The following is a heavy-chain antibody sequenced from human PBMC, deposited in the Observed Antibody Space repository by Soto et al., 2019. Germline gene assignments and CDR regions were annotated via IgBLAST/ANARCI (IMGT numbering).Heavy chain of an antibody. J-gene: IGHJ6*02. V-gene: IGHV3-23*01. Sequence: LRLSCAASGFTFSSYAMSWVRQAPGKGLEWVSAISGSGGSTYYADSVKGRFTISRDNSKNTLYLQMNSLRAEDTAVYYCAKGLVGSGFLYGMDVWGQGTTVTVSS. CDR1: GFTFSSYA. CDR2: ISGSGGST. CDR3: AKGLVGSGFLYGMDV. D-gene: IGHD6-19*01.